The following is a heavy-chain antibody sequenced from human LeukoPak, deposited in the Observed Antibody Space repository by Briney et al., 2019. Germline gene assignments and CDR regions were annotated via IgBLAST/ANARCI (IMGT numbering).Heavy chain of an antibody. Sequence: GGSLRLSCAASGFTFSSYWMHWVRQGPGKGLVWVSRINSDGSRTSYADSVKGRFTISRDNAKNTLYLQMNSLRAEDTAVYYCARTTVTTAGGFDIWGQGTMVTVSS. J-gene: IGHJ3*02. V-gene: IGHV3-74*01. CDR2: INSDGSRT. D-gene: IGHD4-17*01. CDR1: GFTFSSYW. CDR3: ARTTVTTAGGFDI.